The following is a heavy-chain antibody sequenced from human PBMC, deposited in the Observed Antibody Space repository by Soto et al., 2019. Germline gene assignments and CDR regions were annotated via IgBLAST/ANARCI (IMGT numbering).Heavy chain of an antibody. J-gene: IGHJ4*02. CDR2: IIPIFGTA. V-gene: IGHV1-69*06. CDR3: ARLSRGITFGGVIVATDMGY. Sequence: QVQLVQSGAEVKKPGSSVKVSCKASGGTFSSYAISWVRQAPGQGLEWMGGIIPIFGTANYAQKFQGRVTITADKSTSTAYMELSSLSSEDTAVYYCARLSRGITFGGVIVATDMGYWGQGTLVTVSS. D-gene: IGHD3-16*02. CDR1: GGTFSSYA.